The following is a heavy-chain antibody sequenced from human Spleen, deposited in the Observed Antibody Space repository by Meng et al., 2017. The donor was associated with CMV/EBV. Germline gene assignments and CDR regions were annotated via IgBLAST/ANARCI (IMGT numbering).Heavy chain of an antibody. V-gene: IGHV4-30-4*01. J-gene: IGHJ2*01. CDR1: GGAIMMGDYA. CDR3: ARSPYCGGDCRLFDL. D-gene: IGHD2-21*02. Sequence: PSMPWSLTSLRAGGAIMMGDYAWSCIRQPPCEVLELIGYINYSGVTYYNPSLTSRVTISVDTSMNQFSLKLSSVTAADTAVYYCARSPYCGGDCRLFDLWGRGTLVTVSS. CDR2: INYSGVT.